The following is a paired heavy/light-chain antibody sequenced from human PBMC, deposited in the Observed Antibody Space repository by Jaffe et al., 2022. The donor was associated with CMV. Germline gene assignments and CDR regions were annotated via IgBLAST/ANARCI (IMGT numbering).Heavy chain of an antibody. Sequence: EVQVVESGGGLIQPGGSLRLSCAASGFIVSSNYMSWVRQAPGKGLEWVSVIYSGGNTYYADSVKGRFTISRDNFKNTLSLQMNSLRAEDTAVYYCARGYGGSGYYEYFQNWGQGTLVTVSS. CDR2: IYSGGNT. D-gene: IGHD3-22*01. CDR1: GFIVSSNY. V-gene: IGHV3-53*01. J-gene: IGHJ1*01. CDR3: ARGYGGSGYYEYFQN.
Light chain of an antibody. Sequence: EIVMTQSPATLSVSPGERATLSCRASQSVSSNLAWYQQKPGQAPRLLIYGASTRATGIPARFSGSGSGTEFTLTISSLQSEDFAVYYCQQYNNFWTFGQGTKVEIK. V-gene: IGKV3-15*01. CDR2: GAS. CDR1: QSVSSN. J-gene: IGKJ1*01. CDR3: QQYNNFWT.